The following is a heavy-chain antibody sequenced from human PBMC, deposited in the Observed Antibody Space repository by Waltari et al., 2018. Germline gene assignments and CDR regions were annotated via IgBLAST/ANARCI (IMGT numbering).Heavy chain of an antibody. D-gene: IGHD2-2*01. Sequence: QVQLVQSGGGVVQPGRSLRLSCAASGFTFSSYGMHWVRQAPGKGLEWVAVISYDGSNKYYADSVKGRFTISRDNSKNTLYLQMNSLRAEDTAVYYCAKDPVPAANYYYYYMDVWGKGTTVTISS. CDR2: ISYDGSNK. V-gene: IGHV3-30*18. J-gene: IGHJ6*03. CDR1: GFTFSSYG. CDR3: AKDPVPAANYYYYYMDV.